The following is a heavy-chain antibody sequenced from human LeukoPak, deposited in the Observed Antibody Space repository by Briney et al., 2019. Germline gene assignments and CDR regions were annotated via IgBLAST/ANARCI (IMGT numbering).Heavy chain of an antibody. CDR3: VKKAIGIAVAGTGRNYYFDY. Sequence: PGGSLRLSCSASGFTFSDYTMHWVRQAPGKGLEYVSYFSTSGGITFYADSLKGRFTISRDNSKNTLYLQMSSLRAEDTAVYYCVKKAIGIAVAGTGRNYYFDYWGQGTLVTVSS. CDR2: FSTSGGIT. V-gene: IGHV3-64D*09. CDR1: GFTFSDYT. J-gene: IGHJ4*02. D-gene: IGHD6-19*01.